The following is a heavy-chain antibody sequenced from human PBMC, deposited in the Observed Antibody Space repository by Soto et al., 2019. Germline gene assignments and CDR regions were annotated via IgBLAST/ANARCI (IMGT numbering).Heavy chain of an antibody. V-gene: IGHV3-23*01. CDR1: GFTFSSYA. CDR2: ISGSGGST. Sequence: GGSLRLSCAASGFTFSSYAMSWVRQAPGKGLEWVSAISGSGGSTYYADSVKGRFTISRDNSKNTLYLQMNSLRAEDTAVYYCAKVPGVVVPAAIWFDPWGQGTLVTVSS. D-gene: IGHD2-2*01. J-gene: IGHJ5*02. CDR3: AKVPGVVVPAAIWFDP.